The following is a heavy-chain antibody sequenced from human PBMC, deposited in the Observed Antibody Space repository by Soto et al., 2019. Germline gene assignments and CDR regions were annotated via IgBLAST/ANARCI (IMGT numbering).Heavy chain of an antibody. Sequence: QVQLQESGPGLVKPSQTLSLTCTVSGCSISSSNYYWSWIRQHPGKGLDWIGYIYYSGSTYYNPSLKSRVTISVDTSKNHFSLKLSSVTAADTAVYYCAKYGSGGRHPFFDYWGQGNLVHVSS. CDR2: IYYSGST. CDR1: GCSISSSNYY. D-gene: IGHD3-10*01. CDR3: AKYGSGGRHPFFDY. J-gene: IGHJ4*02. V-gene: IGHV4-31*03.